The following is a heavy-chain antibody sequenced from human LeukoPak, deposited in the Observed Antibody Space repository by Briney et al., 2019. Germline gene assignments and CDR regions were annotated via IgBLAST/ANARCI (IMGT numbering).Heavy chain of an antibody. D-gene: IGHD5-18*01. CDR1: GGTFSSYA. Sequence: GASVKVSCKASGGTFSSYAISWVRQAAGQGLEWMGGIIPIFGTANYAQKFQGRVTITADESTSTAYMELSSLRSEDTAVYYCARADVDTALFDYWGQGTLVTVSS. J-gene: IGHJ4*02. CDR3: ARADVDTALFDY. V-gene: IGHV1-69*13. CDR2: IIPIFGTA.